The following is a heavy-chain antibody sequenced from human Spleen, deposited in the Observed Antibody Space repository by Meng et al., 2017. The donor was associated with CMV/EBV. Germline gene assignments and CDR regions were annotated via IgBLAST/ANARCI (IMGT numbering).Heavy chain of an antibody. CDR3: ARSGYCSSTSCYFVDY. V-gene: IGHV1-18*01. CDR1: GYTFTSYG. Sequence: ASVKVSCKASGYTFTSYGISWVRQAPGQGLEWMGWISAYNGNTNYAQKLQGRVTMTTDTSTSTAYMELRSLRSDDTAVYYCARSGYCSSTSCYFVDYGGQGTLVTVSS. J-gene: IGHJ4*02. D-gene: IGHD2-2*01. CDR2: ISAYNGNT.